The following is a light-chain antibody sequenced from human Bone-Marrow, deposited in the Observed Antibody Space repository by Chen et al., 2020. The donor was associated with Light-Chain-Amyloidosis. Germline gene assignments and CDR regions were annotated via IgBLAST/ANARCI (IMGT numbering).Light chain of an antibody. Sequence: QSVLTQPPSASGTPGQTVTISCSGSTSNIGSKVVNWYQQLPGTAPQLLIYFNNQRPSGVPDRFSGSESGTSASLAISGLQSEDEADYYCTAWDDSLDGPVFGGGTKLTVL. CDR3: TAWDDSLDGPV. V-gene: IGLV1-44*01. J-gene: IGLJ3*02. CDR2: FNN. CDR1: TSNIGSKV.